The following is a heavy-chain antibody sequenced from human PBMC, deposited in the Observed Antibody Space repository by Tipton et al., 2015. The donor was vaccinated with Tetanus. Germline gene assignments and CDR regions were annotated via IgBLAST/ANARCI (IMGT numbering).Heavy chain of an antibody. V-gene: IGHV4-31*03. CDR2: TQFSGGT. CDR1: GVSVMSGEYF. D-gene: IGHD6-19*01. Sequence: TLSLTCNVSGVSVMSGEYFWSWVRHLPGKGLEAIGNTQFSGGTYYDPSLKSRATISIDMSKNQFSLKLTSVTAADTAVYFCARDFRGNGDGWYWDYWGQGTLVTVSS. CDR3: ARDFRGNGDGWYWDY. J-gene: IGHJ4*02.